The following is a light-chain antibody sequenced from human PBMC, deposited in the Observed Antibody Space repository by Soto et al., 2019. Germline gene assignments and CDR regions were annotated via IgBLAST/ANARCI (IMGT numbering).Light chain of an antibody. CDR3: QQDNSFPIT. CDR1: QDISSK. V-gene: IGKV1-12*01. CDR2: DAS. J-gene: IGKJ5*01. Sequence: DIQMTQSPSSVSASVGDRVTITCWASQDISSKLVWYQQKPGKAPNLLVYDASTLQSGVPSRFSGSGPGTDFTLTISSLQPEDFATYYCQQDNSFPITFGPGTRLEIE.